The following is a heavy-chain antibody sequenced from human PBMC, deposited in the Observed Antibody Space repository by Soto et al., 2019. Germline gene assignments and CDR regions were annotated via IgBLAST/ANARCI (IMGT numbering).Heavy chain of an antibody. Sequence: ASVKVSCKASGYTFTSYDINWVRQATGQGLEWMGWMNPNSGNTGYAQKFQGRVTMTRNTSISTAYMELSSLRSEDTAVYYCARGPRYSSSWYKWGQGTLVTVSS. CDR1: GYTFTSYD. V-gene: IGHV1-8*01. CDR3: ARGPRYSSSWYK. D-gene: IGHD6-13*01. J-gene: IGHJ4*02. CDR2: MNPNSGNT.